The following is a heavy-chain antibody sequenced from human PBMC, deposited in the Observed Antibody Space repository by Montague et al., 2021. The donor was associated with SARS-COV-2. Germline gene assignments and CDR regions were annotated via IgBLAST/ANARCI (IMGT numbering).Heavy chain of an antibody. CDR2: IYTSGST. J-gene: IGHJ4*02. D-gene: IGHD3-22*01. CDR3: ARGRLYYDSSGYYFDY. CDR1: GGSISSCSYY. V-gene: IGHV4-61*02. Sequence: TLSLTCTVSGGSISSCSYYWSWIRPPAGKGLEWIGRIYTSGSTNYNPSLKSRVTISLATSKNPFSLKLSSVTAADTAVYFCARGRLYYDSSGYYFDYWGQGTLVTVSS.